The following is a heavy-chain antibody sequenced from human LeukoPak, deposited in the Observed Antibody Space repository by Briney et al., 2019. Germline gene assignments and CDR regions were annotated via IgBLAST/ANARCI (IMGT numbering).Heavy chain of an antibody. D-gene: IGHD3-10*01. J-gene: IGHJ5*02. V-gene: IGHV4-59*01. CDR1: GGSISSYY. Sequence: SETLSLTCTVSGGSISSYYWSWIRQPPGKGLEWIGYIYYSGSTNYNPSLKSRVTISVDTSKNQFSLKLSSVTAADTAVYYCARGSVPRGNWFDPWGQGTLVTVSS. CDR2: IYYSGST. CDR3: ARGSVPRGNWFDP.